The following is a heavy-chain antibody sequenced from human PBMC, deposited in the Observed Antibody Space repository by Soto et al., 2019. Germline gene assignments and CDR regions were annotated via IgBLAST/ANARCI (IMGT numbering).Heavy chain of an antibody. CDR1: GGSISTGGNY. CDR2: IYHSGST. V-gene: IGHV4-31*03. Sequence: SETLSLTCTVSGGSISTGGNYWSWIRQHPGKGLEWIGHIYHSGSTYYNPSLKSRVTISVDTSKNQFSLKLSSVTAADTAVYYCARARGYCSGGSCYCWFDPWGQGTLVT. D-gene: IGHD2-15*01. J-gene: IGHJ5*02. CDR3: ARARGYCSGGSCYCWFDP.